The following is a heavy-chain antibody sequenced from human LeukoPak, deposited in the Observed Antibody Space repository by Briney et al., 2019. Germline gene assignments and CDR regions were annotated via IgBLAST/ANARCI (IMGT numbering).Heavy chain of an antibody. V-gene: IGHV3-7*01. CDR2: IKQDGSGK. CDR1: GFTFSSYW. D-gene: IGHD1-26*01. CDR3: ARDSGSYLRPLHFDY. Sequence: GXSLRLSCAASGFTFSSYWMSWVRQAPGKGLEWVANIKQDGSGKYYVDSVKGRFTISRDNAKNSLYLQMNSLRAEDTAVYYCARDSGSYLRPLHFDYWGQGTLVTVSS. J-gene: IGHJ4*02.